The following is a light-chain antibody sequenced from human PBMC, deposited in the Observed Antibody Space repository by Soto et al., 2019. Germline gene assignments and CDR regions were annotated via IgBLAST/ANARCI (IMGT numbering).Light chain of an antibody. Sequence: IVLTQSPGTLSLSPEEKATISCRASQRVSSSYLAWYQQKPSQAPRLLIYGASSRATCIPGRFSGSWSGTDFTLTISSLEPEDFAVYYCQQYGSSRTFGQGTKVDIK. CDR2: GAS. V-gene: IGKV3-20*01. J-gene: IGKJ1*01. CDR3: QQYGSSRT. CDR1: QRVSSSY.